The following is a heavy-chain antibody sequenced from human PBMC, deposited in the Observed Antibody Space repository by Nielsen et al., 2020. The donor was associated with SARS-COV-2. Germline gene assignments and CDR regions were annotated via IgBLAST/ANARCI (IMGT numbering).Heavy chain of an antibody. Sequence: GESLKISCAASGFTFSSLWMSWVRQVPWKGLEWVADIKPDGSQKFYLDSVKGRFTISRDNAKNTLYLQMNSLRAEDTAVYYCATSDWGSGGDAFDIWGQGTMVTVSS. D-gene: IGHD7-27*01. J-gene: IGHJ3*02. CDR1: GFTFSSLW. V-gene: IGHV3-7*01. CDR3: ATSDWGSGGDAFDI. CDR2: IKPDGSQK.